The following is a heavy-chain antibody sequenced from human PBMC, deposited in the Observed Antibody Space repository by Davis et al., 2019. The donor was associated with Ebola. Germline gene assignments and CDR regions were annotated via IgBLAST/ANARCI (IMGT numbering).Heavy chain of an antibody. D-gene: IGHD2-2*01. Sequence: SETLSLTCTASGGSISSGSYYWNWIRQPGGKGLEWLGHIYTSGSTTYNSSLKSRVTISIDTSRNQFSLKLSSVTAADTAVYYCATGRCSSTSCYRYYYGMDVWGQGTTVTVSS. CDR3: ATGRCSSTSCYRYYYGMDV. J-gene: IGHJ6*02. V-gene: IGHV4-61*09. CDR1: GGSISSGSYY. CDR2: IYTSGST.